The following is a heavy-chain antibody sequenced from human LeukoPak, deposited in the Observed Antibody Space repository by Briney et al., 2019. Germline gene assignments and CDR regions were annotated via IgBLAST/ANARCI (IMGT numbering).Heavy chain of an antibody. CDR2: ISGDGDST. V-gene: IGHV3-43*02. CDR1: RFTFDYYA. J-gene: IGHJ3*02. Sequence: GGSLRLSCVTSRFTFDYYAMHCVRQAPGKGLEWVSLISGDGDSTYYADSVKGRFTISRDNSKNSLYLHMNSLRTEDTALYYCSKDNHPDAFDIWGQGTMVTVSS. CDR3: SKDNHPDAFDI.